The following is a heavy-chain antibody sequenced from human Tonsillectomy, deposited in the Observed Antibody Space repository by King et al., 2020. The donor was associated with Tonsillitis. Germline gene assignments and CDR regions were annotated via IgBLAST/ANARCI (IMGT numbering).Heavy chain of an antibody. CDR2: AYHGGST. D-gene: IGHD1-20*01. Sequence: QLQESGPGLVKPSETLSLTCAVSGYSISSGYYWVRIRQPPGKGLEWIGSAYHGGSTYYNPSLKSRVTISVDTSKNQFSLNVGSMTAADTAVYYCATDNWNDLPHFDYWGQGSLVTVSS. CDR1: GYSISSGYY. J-gene: IGHJ4*02. CDR3: ATDNWNDLPHFDY. V-gene: IGHV4-38-2*01.